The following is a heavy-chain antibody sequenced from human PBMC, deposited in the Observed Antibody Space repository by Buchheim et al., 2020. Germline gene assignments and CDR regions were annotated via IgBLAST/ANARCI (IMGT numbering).Heavy chain of an antibody. CDR3: ARDSAQGGVDY. J-gene: IGHJ4*02. V-gene: IGHV3-30-3*01. CDR2: ISYDGSNK. Sequence: QVQLVESGGGVVQPGRSLRLSCAASGFTFSSYAMHWVRQAPGKGLEWVAVISYDGSNKYYADSVKGRFTISRDNSKNTLYLQMNSLRAEDTAVYYCARDSAQGGVDYGGQGTL. D-gene: IGHD3-16*01. CDR1: GFTFSSYA.